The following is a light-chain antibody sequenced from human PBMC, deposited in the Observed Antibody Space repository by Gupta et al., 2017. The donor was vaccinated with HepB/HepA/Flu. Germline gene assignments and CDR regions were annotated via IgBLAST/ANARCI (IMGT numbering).Light chain of an antibody. CDR3: QQYYSTPIT. CDR2: WAS. J-gene: IGKJ5*01. Sequence: DIPRTQTPDSLAVSLGERATINCKSSQSVLYSSNNKNYLAWYQQKPGQPPKLLIYWASTRESGVPDRFSGSGSGTDFTLTISSLQAEDVAVYYCQQYYSTPITFGQGTRVEIK. CDR1: QSVLYSSNNKNY. V-gene: IGKV4-1*01.